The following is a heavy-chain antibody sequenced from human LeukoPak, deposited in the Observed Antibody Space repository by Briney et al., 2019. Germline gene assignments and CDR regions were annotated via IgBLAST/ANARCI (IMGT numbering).Heavy chain of an antibody. J-gene: IGHJ2*01. Sequence: PSETLSLTCTVSGGSISRNSYYWGWIRQPPGKGLEWIGSVYYSGNTYYNPSLKSRVSISVDTSRNQFSLRLNSVTAADTTVYYCARHFMAIRNLCYFDLWGRGTLVTVSS. CDR2: VYYSGNT. D-gene: IGHD5-24*01. V-gene: IGHV4-39*01. CDR3: ARHFMAIRNLCYFDL. CDR1: GGSISRNSYY.